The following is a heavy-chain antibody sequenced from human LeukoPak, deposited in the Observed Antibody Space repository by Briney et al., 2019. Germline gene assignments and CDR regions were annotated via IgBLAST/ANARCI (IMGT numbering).Heavy chain of an antibody. J-gene: IGHJ5*02. CDR3: ARGSRYISTWSRNHWFDP. CDR1: GFTFSNYA. CDR2: ISYEGTNK. V-gene: IGHV3-30*04. Sequence: PGGSLRLSCAASGFTFSNYAMHWVRQAPGKGLEWVAVISYEGTNKYYADSVKGRFTISRDSSKNTLYLQMNSLRAEDTAMYYCARGSRYISTWSRNHWFDPWGQGTLVTVSS. D-gene: IGHD6-13*01.